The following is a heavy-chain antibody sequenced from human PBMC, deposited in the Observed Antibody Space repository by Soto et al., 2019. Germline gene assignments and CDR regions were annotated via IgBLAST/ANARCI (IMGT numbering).Heavy chain of an antibody. V-gene: IGHV1-2*02. J-gene: IGHJ4*02. CDR2: INPNSGGT. CDR3: AREPATAKPEGVDF. D-gene: IGHD1-1*01. Sequence: QVQLVQSGAEVRKPGASVKVSCKASGYTFSDYYIHWVRQAPGQGLEWMGWINPNSGGTKYAPKFQGGVTMNRDTSITKAYMELSRLRSGDTAVYYCAREPATAKPEGVDFWGQGTLVTVSS. CDR1: GYTFSDYY.